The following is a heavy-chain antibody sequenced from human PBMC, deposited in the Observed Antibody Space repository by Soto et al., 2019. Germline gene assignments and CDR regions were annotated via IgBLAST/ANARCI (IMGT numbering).Heavy chain of an antibody. CDR3: ARDVSGGSATLGY. Sequence: SETLSLTCTVSGVSINSYYWSWIRQPPGKGLEWIGYIYYSGSTHYSPSLESRVTVSVDTSKNQFSLKLSSVTAADTAVYYCARDVSGGSATLGYWGQGTLVTVSS. J-gene: IGHJ4*02. CDR1: GVSINSYY. CDR2: IYYSGST. V-gene: IGHV4-59*01. D-gene: IGHD2-15*01.